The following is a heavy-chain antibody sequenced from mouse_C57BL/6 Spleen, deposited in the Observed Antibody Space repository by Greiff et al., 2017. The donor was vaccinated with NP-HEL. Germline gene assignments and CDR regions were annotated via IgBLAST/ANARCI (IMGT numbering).Heavy chain of an antibody. J-gene: IGHJ2*01. CDR2: IHPNSGST. D-gene: IGHD1-3*01. CDR3: ARSPPYTYYFDY. V-gene: IGHV1-64*01. CDR1: GYTFTSYW. Sequence: QVQLQQPGAELVKPGASVKLSCKASGYTFTSYWMHWVKQRPGQGLEWIGMIHPNSGSTNYNEKFKSKATLTVDKSSSTAYMQLSSLTSEDSAVYYCARSPPYTYYFDYWGQGTTLTVSS.